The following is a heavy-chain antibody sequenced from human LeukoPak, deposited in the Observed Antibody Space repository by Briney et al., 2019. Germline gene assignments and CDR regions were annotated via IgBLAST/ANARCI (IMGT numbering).Heavy chain of an antibody. D-gene: IGHD2-15*01. J-gene: IGHJ5*02. CDR3: ARGADGVSSNSRGWFDP. Sequence: PGGSLRLSCTASGFTFSSYSMDWVRQAPGKGLEWVSSISTSSSYIYYADSVKGRFTISRDNARNSLYLQMNTLRAEDTAVYSCARGADGVSSNSRGWFDPWGQGTLVTVSS. CDR1: GFTFSSYS. CDR2: ISTSSSYI. V-gene: IGHV3-21*01.